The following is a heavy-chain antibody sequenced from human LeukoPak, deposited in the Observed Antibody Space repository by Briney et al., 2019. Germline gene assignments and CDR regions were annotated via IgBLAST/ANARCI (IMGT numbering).Heavy chain of an antibody. J-gene: IGHJ6*03. CDR1: GFTFRSYG. Sequence: GGSLRLSCAVSGFTFRSYGMHWVRQAPGKGLEWVANIKQDGSEKYYVDSVKGRFTISRDNAKNSLYLQMNSLRAEDTAVYYCAREGWGVVIYYYYYMDVWGKGTTVTVSS. D-gene: IGHD3-3*01. CDR3: AREGWGVVIYYYYYMDV. CDR2: IKQDGSEK. V-gene: IGHV3-7*01.